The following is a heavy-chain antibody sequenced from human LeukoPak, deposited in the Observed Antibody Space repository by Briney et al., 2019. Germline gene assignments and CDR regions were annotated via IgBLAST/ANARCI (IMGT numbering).Heavy chain of an antibody. V-gene: IGHV3-7*01. D-gene: IGHD2-15*01. CDR2: IKKTGSET. CDR3: AREDGYCSGGNCYSYFDS. CDR1: GFTFSHFW. J-gene: IGHJ4*02. Sequence: GGSLRLSCAASGFTFSHFWMSWVRQAPGKGLEWVAYIKKTGSETYYVDSVKGRFAITRDNTRNSLFLQMYSLRAEDTAVYFCAREDGYCSGGNCYSYFDSWGQGTLVTVSS.